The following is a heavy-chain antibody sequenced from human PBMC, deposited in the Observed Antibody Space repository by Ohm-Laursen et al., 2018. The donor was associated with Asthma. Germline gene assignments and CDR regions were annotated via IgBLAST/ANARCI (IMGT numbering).Heavy chain of an antibody. V-gene: IGHV3-30*12. J-gene: IGHJ4*02. CDR1: GFTFSSYG. CDR3: ARDPPVTTVTTGEYFDH. D-gene: IGHD4-17*01. Sequence: SLRLSCTASGFTFSSYGMHWVRQAPGKGLEWVSIITSDGSWTSYADSVKGRFTISRDNSKNTLYMQMNSLTAEDTAVYYCARDPPVTTVTTGEYFDHWGQGTLVTVSS. CDR2: ITSDGSWT.